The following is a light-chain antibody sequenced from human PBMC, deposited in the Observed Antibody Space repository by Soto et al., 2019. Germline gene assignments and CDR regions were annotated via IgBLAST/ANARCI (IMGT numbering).Light chain of an antibody. V-gene: IGLV2-8*01. CDR1: STNIGAGYG. CDR2: EVN. Sequence: QAVVTQPPSVSGAPGQRVSISCTGSSTNIGAGYGVHWYQQHPGKAPKLMIYEVNKRPSGVPDRFSGSKSGNTASLTVSGLQAEDEADYYCSSYAGSNTLVFGGGTKVTVL. J-gene: IGLJ2*01. CDR3: SSYAGSNTLV.